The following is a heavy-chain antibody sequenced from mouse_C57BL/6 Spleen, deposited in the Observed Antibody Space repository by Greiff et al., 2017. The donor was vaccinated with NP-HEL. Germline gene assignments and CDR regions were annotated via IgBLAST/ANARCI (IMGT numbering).Heavy chain of an antibody. CDR1: GYTFTSYW. CDR3: ARIDYGSSYVMDY. D-gene: IGHD1-1*01. V-gene: IGHV1-64*01. J-gene: IGHJ4*01. Sequence: QVQLKQPGAELVKPGASVKLSCKASGYTFTSYWMHWVKQRPGQGLEWIGMIHPNSGSTNYNEKFQSKATLTVDKSSSTAYMQLSSLTSEDSAVYYCARIDYGSSYVMDYWGQGTSVTVSS. CDR2: IHPNSGST.